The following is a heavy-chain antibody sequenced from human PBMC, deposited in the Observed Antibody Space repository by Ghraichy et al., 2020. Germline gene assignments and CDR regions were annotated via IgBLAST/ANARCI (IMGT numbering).Heavy chain of an antibody. CDR2: IYYSGST. J-gene: IGHJ6*02. V-gene: IGHV4-39*01. D-gene: IGHD6-6*01. Sequence: SETLSLTCTVSGGSISSSSYYWGWIRQPPGKGLEWIGSIYYSGSTYYNPSLKSRVTISVDTSKNQFSLKLSSVTAADTAVYYCARPNVPDGMDVWGQGTTVTVSS. CDR3: ARPNVPDGMDV. CDR1: GGSISSSSYY.